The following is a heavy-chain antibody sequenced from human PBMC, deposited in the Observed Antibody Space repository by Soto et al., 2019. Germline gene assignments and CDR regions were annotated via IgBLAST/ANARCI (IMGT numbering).Heavy chain of an antibody. CDR3: AKDSGCVNNACAYDP. CDR2: ISRGSDSI. CDR1: GFSFSDYT. V-gene: IGHV3-21*01. J-gene: IGHJ5*02. D-gene: IGHD1-20*01. Sequence: EVHLVESGGGLVKPGGSLRLTCAGSGFSFSDYTMNWVRQAPGKGLERVSSISRGSDSIFYAHTVKGRFTISRDNARNSLYLQMSSLRAEDTAVYYCAKDSGCVNNACAYDPWGQGTLVSVSS.